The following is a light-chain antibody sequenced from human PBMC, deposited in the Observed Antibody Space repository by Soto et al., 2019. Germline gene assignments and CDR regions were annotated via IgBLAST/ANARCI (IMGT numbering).Light chain of an antibody. CDR1: QNINNY. CDR3: QQSNSSPRT. J-gene: IGKJ1*01. Sequence: DIQMTQSPSSLSASVGDRVTITCRASQNINNYLNWYQQKQGKAPKIMIYAASTLQRGVPSRFSGSGSGTDFTLTISSLQPEDFATYYCQQSNSSPRTFGQGTKVDIK. CDR2: AAS. V-gene: IGKV1-39*01.